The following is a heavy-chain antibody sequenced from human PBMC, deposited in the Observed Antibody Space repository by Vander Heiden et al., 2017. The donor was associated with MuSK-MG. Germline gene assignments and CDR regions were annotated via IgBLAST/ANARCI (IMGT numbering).Heavy chain of an antibody. CDR3: ARTLRFLEWAKRGNKDAFDI. V-gene: IGHV4-4*02. D-gene: IGHD3-3*01. J-gene: IGHJ3*02. CDR2: IYHSGST. Sequence: QVQLQESGPGLVKPSGTLSLTCAFSGGSLSSSNWWSWVRQPPGKGLEWIGEIYHSGSTNYNPSIKSRVTIAVDKSKNQFSLKRSSVTAAETAVYYCARTLRFLEWAKRGNKDAFDIWGQGTMVTVYS. CDR1: GGSLSSSNW.